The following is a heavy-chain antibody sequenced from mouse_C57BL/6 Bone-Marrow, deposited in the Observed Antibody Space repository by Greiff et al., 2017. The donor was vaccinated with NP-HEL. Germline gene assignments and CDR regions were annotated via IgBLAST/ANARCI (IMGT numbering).Heavy chain of an antibody. CDR1: GYTFTSYW. J-gene: IGHJ3*01. V-gene: IGHV1-64*01. D-gene: IGHD3-2*02. Sequence: QVQLQQPGAELVKPGASVKLSCKASGYTFTSYWMHWVKQRPGQGLEWIGMIHPNSGSTNYNEKFKSKATLNVDKSSSTAYMQLSSLTSEDSAVYYCARRCSSGSSWFAYWGQGTLVTVSA. CDR3: ARRCSSGSSWFAY. CDR2: IHPNSGST.